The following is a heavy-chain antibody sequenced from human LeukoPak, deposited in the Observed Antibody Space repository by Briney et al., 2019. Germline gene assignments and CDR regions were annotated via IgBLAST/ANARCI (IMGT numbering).Heavy chain of an antibody. J-gene: IGHJ3*02. Sequence: GGSLRLSCAASGFTFSSYGMHWVRQAPGKGLEWVAFIRYDGSNKYYADSVKGRFTISRDNSKDTLYLQMNSLRAEDTAVYYCAKDWPGYCSSTSCPLPAFDIWGQGTMVTVSS. D-gene: IGHD2-2*03. V-gene: IGHV3-30*02. CDR3: AKDWPGYCSSTSCPLPAFDI. CDR1: GFTFSSYG. CDR2: IRYDGSNK.